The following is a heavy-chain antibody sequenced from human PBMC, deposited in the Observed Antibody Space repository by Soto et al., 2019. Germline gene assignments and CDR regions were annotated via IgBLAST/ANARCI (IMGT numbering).Heavy chain of an antibody. J-gene: IGHJ4*02. Sequence: QVQLVESGGGVVQPGRSLRLSCAASGFTFSSYAMHWVRQAPGKGLEWVAVISYDGSNKYYADSVKGRFTISRDNSKNTLYLQMNSLRAEDTAVYYCARSLNKSSGSIDYWGQGTLVTVSS. CDR3: ARSLNKSSGSIDY. V-gene: IGHV3-30-3*01. D-gene: IGHD3-10*01. CDR1: GFTFSSYA. CDR2: ISYDGSNK.